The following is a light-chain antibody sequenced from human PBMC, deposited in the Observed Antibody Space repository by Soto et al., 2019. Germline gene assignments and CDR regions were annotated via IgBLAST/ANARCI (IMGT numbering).Light chain of an antibody. V-gene: IGKV3-15*01. Sequence: EIVMTQSPATLSVFPGERATLSCRASQSIGTNLAWYQQKPGRAPRLLIYGASARATGIPARFSGSGSGTEFTLTISSLQSEDFAVYYCHQYNNWPPYTFGQGTKLEIK. CDR1: QSIGTN. CDR3: HQYNNWPPYT. CDR2: GAS. J-gene: IGKJ2*01.